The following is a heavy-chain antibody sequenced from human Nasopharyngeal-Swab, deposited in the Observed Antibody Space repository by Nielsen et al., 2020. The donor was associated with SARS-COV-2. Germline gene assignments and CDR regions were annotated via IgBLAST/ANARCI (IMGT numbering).Heavy chain of an antibody. CDR2: INPNTGDT. CDR3: AKGDWGSGWYN. CDR1: GYTFTTYD. Sequence: ASVKVSCKASGYTFTTYDINWVRQATGQGLEWMGWINPNTGDTGYAQKFQGRVTMTRNTSRSTAYMELSSLRSEDTAVYYCAKGDWGSGWYNWGQGTLVTVSS. D-gene: IGHD6-19*01. V-gene: IGHV1-8*01. J-gene: IGHJ4*02.